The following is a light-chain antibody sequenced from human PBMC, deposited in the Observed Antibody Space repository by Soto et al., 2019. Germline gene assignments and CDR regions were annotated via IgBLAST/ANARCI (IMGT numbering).Light chain of an antibody. CDR3: HQYGSSLGT. Sequence: IVLTQSPVTLSLSPGEGATLSCRASQSVTGTNLAWYQQRAGQAPRLLIYDAVRRATGIPDRFSGSGSGTDFTLTSSRLEPEDFAVYYCHQYGSSLGTFGQGTKVEI. V-gene: IGKV3-20*01. J-gene: IGKJ2*01. CDR2: DAV. CDR1: QSVTGTN.